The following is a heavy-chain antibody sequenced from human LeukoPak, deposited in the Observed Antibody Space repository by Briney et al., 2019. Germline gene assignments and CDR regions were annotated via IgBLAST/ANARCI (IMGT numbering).Heavy chain of an antibody. D-gene: IGHD3-3*01. CDR2: IIPIFGTA. Sequence: GASVKVSCKASGGTFSSYAISWVRQAPGQGLEWMGGIIPIFGTANYAQKFQGRVTITADESTSTAYMELSSLRSEDTAVYYCARERLDQFSFDYWGQGTLVTVSS. CDR1: GGTFSSYA. J-gene: IGHJ4*02. V-gene: IGHV1-69*13. CDR3: ARERLDQFSFDY.